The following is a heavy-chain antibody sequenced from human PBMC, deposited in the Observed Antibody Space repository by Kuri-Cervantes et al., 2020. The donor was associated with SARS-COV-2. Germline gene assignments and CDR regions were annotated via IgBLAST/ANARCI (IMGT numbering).Heavy chain of an antibody. CDR1: GYSFTSYW. Sequence: KVSCKGSGYSFTSYWIGWVRQMPGKGLEWMGIIYPGDSDTRYSPSFQGQVTISADKSISTAYLQWSSLKASDTAMYYCARHRRRGARGVITEGLDYWGHGTLVTVSS. J-gene: IGHJ4*01. CDR3: ARHRRRGARGVITEGLDY. D-gene: IGHD3-10*01. V-gene: IGHV5-51*01. CDR2: IYPGDSDT.